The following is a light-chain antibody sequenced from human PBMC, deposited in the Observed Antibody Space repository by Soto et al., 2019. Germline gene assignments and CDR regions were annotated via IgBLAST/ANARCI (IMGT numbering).Light chain of an antibody. J-gene: IGKJ5*01. CDR2: KAS. CDR3: QQYNNWPIT. CDR1: QSISVW. V-gene: IGKV1-5*03. Sequence: DGLVTQSPCTLSASVGDRVTITCRASQSISVWLAWYQQKAGKAPNLLIYKASRLESGVPSRFSGSGSGTEFTLTISSLQSEDFAVYYCQQYNNWPITFGQGTRLENK.